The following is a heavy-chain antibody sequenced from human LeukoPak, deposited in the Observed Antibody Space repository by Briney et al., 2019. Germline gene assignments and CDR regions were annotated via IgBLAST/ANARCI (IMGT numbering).Heavy chain of an antibody. Sequence: ASVKVSCKASGYTFTSYYMHGLRQAPGQRLEGMGIINPSGGSTSYAQKFQGRVTMTRETSMRTAYMEMSRLRYDDTAVYYCARATPGIDYWGQGTLVTVSS. CDR1: GYTFTSYY. V-gene: IGHV1-46*01. CDR2: INPSGGST. CDR3: ARATPGIDY. D-gene: IGHD2-15*01. J-gene: IGHJ4*02.